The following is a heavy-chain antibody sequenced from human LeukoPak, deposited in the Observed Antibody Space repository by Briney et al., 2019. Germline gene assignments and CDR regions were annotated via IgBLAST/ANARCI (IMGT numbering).Heavy chain of an antibody. CDR2: INPNSGGT. V-gene: IGHV1-2*02. D-gene: IGHD3-10*01. J-gene: IGHJ6*02. CDR3: ARVEDYGSGSYYYYGMDV. Sequence: ASVKVSFKASGYTFTGYYMHWVRQAPGQGLEWVGLINPNSGGTNYVQKFHGRVTMTRDTHFSTAYMELSRLRAEDTAVYYCARVEDYGSGSYYYYGMDVWGQGTTVTVSS. CDR1: GYTFTGYY.